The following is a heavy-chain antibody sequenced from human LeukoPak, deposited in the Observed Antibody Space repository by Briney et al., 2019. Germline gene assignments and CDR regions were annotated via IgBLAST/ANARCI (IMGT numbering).Heavy chain of an antibody. CDR1: GYTFSSYD. J-gene: IGHJ6*03. D-gene: IGHD3-3*01. Sequence: ASVKVSCKASGYTFSSYDINWVRQATGQGLEWMGWMNPNSGNTAYAQKFQGRVTMSRDTSISTAYMELSSLRSEDTAVYYCARTYYDFWSGLYYYYYMDVWGKGTTVTVSS. CDR3: ARTYYDFWSGLYYYYYMDV. V-gene: IGHV1-8*02. CDR2: MNPNSGNT.